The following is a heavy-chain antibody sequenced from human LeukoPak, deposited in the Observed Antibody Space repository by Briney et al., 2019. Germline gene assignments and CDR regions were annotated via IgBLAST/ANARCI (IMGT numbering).Heavy chain of an antibody. Sequence: GESLKISCQGSGYSFTDYWIGWVRQMPGKGLEWMGIIFPRDSDPRYSPSFQGQVTISVDKSISTAYPQWNSLKASDTAMYYCARTSREGYSYSFDYWGQGTLVTVSS. D-gene: IGHD5-18*01. CDR2: IFPRDSDP. CDR3: ARTSREGYSYSFDY. J-gene: IGHJ4*02. V-gene: IGHV5-51*01. CDR1: GYSFTDYW.